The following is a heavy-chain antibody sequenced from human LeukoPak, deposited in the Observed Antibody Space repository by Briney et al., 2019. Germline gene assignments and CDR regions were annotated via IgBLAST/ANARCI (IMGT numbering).Heavy chain of an antibody. Sequence: GGTLRLSCAASGFTCSSEAMRWVRQAPGKGLKWVSAISGSGGNTEYAESVKGRFTIYRDNSKNTLYLQMNSLRAEDTAVYYCAKDQRVEYYDILTGYYGSRGLTSYWGQGTLVTVSS. CDR3: AKDQRVEYYDILTGYYGSRGLTSY. D-gene: IGHD3-9*01. J-gene: IGHJ4*02. CDR1: GFTCSSEA. CDR2: ISGSGGNT. V-gene: IGHV3-23*01.